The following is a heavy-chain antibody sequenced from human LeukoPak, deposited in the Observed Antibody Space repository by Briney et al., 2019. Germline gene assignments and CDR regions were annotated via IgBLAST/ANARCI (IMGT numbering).Heavy chain of an antibody. CDR2: IKQDGSEK. CDR3: AKDPYRASSGLVDY. CDR1: GFTFSTYW. D-gene: IGHD5-12*01. J-gene: IGHJ4*02. V-gene: IGHV3-7*04. Sequence: GGSLRLSCAASGFTFSTYWMEWVRQAPGKGLEWVANIKQDGSEKYYVDSVKGRFTISRDNSKNTLYLQMNSLRAEDTAVYYCAKDPYRASSGLVDYWGQGTQVTVSS.